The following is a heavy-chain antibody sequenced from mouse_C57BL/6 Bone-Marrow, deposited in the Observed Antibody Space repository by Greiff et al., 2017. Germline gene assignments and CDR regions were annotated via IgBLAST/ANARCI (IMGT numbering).Heavy chain of an antibody. CDR1: GYTFTSYD. CDR2: IYPRDGST. Sequence: QVQLQQSGPELVKPGASVKLSCKASGYTFTSYDINWVKQRPGQGLEWIGWIYPRDGSTKYTEKFKGKATLTVYTSSSTAYMELISLTSEDDAVYFGAKTDEADWGQGTLGTVSA. D-gene: IGHD2-3*01. J-gene: IGHJ3*01. V-gene: IGHV1-85*01. CDR3: AKTDEAD.